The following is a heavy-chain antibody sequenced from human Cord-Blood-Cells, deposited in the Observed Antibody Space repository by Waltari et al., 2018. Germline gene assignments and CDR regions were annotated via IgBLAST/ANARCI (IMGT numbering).Heavy chain of an antibody. CDR2: ISYDGSNK. V-gene: IGHV3-30*18. CDR1: GFTFGRNS. CDR3: AKDSAVAAFDY. Sequence: VQLVESGGGVVKPGGSQRLSCAASGFTFGRNSYHRVRQAPGQGLGLVAVISYDGSNKYYADSVKGRFTISRDNSKNTLYLQMNSLRAEDTAVYYCAKDSAVAAFDYWGHGTLVTVSS. D-gene: IGHD6-6*01. J-gene: IGHJ4*01.